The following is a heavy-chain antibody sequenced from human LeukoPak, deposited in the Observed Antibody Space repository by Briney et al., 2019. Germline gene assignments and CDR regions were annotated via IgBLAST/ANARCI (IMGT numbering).Heavy chain of an antibody. V-gene: IGHV1-3*01. J-gene: IGHJ4*02. CDR3: ARTYCGGGSCYSYFDY. CDR1: GYTFTSYA. CDR2: INAGNGNT. D-gene: IGHD2-15*01. Sequence: ASVKVSCKASGYTFTSYAMHWVRQAPGQRLEWMGWINAGNGNTKYSQKFQGRVTITRDTSASTAYMELSSLRSEDTAVYYCARTYCGGGSCYSYFDYWGQGTLVTVSS.